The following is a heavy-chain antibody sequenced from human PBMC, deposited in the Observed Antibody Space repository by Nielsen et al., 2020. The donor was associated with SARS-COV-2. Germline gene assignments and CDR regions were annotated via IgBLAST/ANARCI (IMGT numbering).Heavy chain of an antibody. D-gene: IGHD6-19*01. CDR1: GFTFSYYS. CDR3: ARSPHSSSWYEFDL. Sequence: GGSLRLSCTGSGFTFSYYSMNWVRQAPGKGLEWVASISGDSNYIFYSELVKGRFTMSRDNGKNSLYLQMNTLRSEDTALYYCARSPHSSSWYEFDLWGQGTLVTVSS. J-gene: IGHJ5*02. V-gene: IGHV3-21*01. CDR2: ISGDSNYI.